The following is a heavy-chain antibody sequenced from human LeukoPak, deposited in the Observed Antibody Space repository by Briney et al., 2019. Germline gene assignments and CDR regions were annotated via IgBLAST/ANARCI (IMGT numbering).Heavy chain of an antibody. CDR2: IRSNANSPAP. CDR1: GFTISGSA. CDR3: TRRAPAGGDYGGGY. J-gene: IGHJ4*01. V-gene: IGHV3-73*01. D-gene: IGHD4-23*01. Sequence: GRSLRLSCAASGFTISGSAMHWVSPASGGGMGWVGRIRSNANSPAPAFAATMKGTFTISKDDSKSTAYLQMDSLKTEGTAVYYCTRRAPAGGDYGGGYWGHGTLVTASS.